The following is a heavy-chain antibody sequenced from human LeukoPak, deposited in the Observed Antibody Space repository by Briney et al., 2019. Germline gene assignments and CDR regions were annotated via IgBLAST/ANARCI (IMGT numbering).Heavy chain of an antibody. Sequence: SETLSLTCTVSGDSLNTYYWTWIRQTPGKELEWIGFVASSGTSNYNPSLKSRVSISIDTSKNQFSLALTSVAPADTAVYYCARVVRGVVTSNWFDPWGQGTLVSVSS. CDR3: ARVVRGVVTSNWFDP. CDR1: GDSLNTYY. V-gene: IGHV4-59*01. CDR2: VASSGTS. D-gene: IGHD2-21*02. J-gene: IGHJ5*02.